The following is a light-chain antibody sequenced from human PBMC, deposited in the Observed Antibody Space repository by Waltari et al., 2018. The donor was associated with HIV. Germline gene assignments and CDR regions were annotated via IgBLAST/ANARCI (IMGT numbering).Light chain of an antibody. Sequence: QSALTQPPSASGSAGQSVSISCTGTSSDVGTYNYVSWYRQHPGKAPKLMVYEVTKRPSGVPDRFSGPKSGNTASLTVSGLQAEDEADYYCSSYAGSNNVVFGGGTKLTVL. CDR2: EVT. CDR1: SSDVGTYNY. V-gene: IGLV2-8*01. CDR3: SSYAGSNNVV. J-gene: IGLJ2*01.